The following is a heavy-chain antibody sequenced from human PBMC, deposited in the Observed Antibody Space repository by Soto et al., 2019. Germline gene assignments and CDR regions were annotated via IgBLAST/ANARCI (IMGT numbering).Heavy chain of an antibody. Sequence: QVQLVQSGAEVKKPGSSVKVSCKASGGTFSSYAISWVRQAPGQGLEWMGGIIPIFATGNYAQKFQGRVTVTADESTSKTYMELSSLRSEDTAVYYFARGGIAARSFDSLGQGTLVSVSS. J-gene: IGHJ4*02. D-gene: IGHD6-6*01. CDR1: GGTFSSYA. CDR2: IIPIFATG. CDR3: ARGGIAARSFDS. V-gene: IGHV1-69*01.